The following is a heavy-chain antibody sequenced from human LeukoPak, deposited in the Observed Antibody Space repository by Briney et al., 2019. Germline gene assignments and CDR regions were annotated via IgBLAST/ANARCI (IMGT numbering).Heavy chain of an antibody. V-gene: IGHV3-11*01. J-gene: IGHJ4*02. D-gene: IGHD6-19*01. CDR2: ISSSGSTI. Sequence: TGGSLRLSCAASGLTFSSQTMSWIRQAPGKGLEWVSYISSSGSTIYYADSVKGRFTISRDNAKNSLYLQMNSLRAEDTAVYYCARDRRYSSGWYFDYWGQGTLVTVS. CDR3: ARDRRYSSGWYFDY. CDR1: GLTFSSQT.